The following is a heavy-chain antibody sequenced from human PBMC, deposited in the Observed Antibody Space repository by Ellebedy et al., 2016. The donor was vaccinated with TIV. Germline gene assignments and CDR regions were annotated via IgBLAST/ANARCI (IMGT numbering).Heavy chain of an antibody. CDR1: GAPISNNS. D-gene: IGHD1-26*01. Sequence: MPSETLSLTCSVSGAPISNNSWTWVRQSPGKGLEWLGYIYFSEITNFNPSLKSRLSMSLDTSKNHFSLTLTSMTAADTAVSYCAKDVGYYPNSFLDLWGRGTLVTVSS. J-gene: IGHJ2*01. CDR2: IYFSEIT. CDR3: AKDVGYYPNSFLDL. V-gene: IGHV4-59*01.